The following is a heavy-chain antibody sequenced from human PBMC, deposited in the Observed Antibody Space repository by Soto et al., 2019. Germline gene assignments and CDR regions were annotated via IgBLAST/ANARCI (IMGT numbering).Heavy chain of an antibody. V-gene: IGHV1-2*02. CDR2: INPNNGGT. D-gene: IGHD3-10*01. Sequence: QVQLVQSGAEVKRPGASVKVSCETSGYTFIGYYVRWVRQVPGQGLEWMGWINPNNGGTKYAQRFQGRLTMTRDTSINTAYMELSRLTTDDTAVYYCARRRGNYPITEFLQYWGQGTLITVSS. CDR3: ARRRGNYPITEFLQY. J-gene: IGHJ1*01. CDR1: GYTFIGYY.